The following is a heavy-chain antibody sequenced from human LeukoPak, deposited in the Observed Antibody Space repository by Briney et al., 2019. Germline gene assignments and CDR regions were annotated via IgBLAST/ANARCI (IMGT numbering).Heavy chain of an antibody. Sequence: SETLSLTCTVSGGSISSYYWSWIRQPAGKGLEWIGRIYTSGSTNYNPSLKSRVTMSVDTSKNQFSLKLSSVTAADTAVYYCARYNWNDGLDYFDYWGQGTLVTVSS. J-gene: IGHJ4*02. CDR2: IYTSGST. D-gene: IGHD1-1*01. CDR1: GGSISSYY. CDR3: ARYNWNDGLDYFDY. V-gene: IGHV4-4*07.